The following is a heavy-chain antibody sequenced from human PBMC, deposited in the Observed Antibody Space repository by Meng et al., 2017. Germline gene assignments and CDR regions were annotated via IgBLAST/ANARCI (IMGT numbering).Heavy chain of an antibody. J-gene: IGHJ4*02. V-gene: IGHV1-8*01. CDR2: MNPNSGNT. Sequence: VHGGAEVKKRGALVKVSCKASGYTFTSYDINWVRKATGQGLEWMGWMNPNSGNTGYAQKFQGRVTMTRNTSISTAYMELSSLRSEDTAVYYCARGPNRWTGFDYWGQGTLVTVSS. CDR3: ARGPNRWTGFDY. D-gene: IGHD3/OR15-3a*01. CDR1: GYTFTSYD.